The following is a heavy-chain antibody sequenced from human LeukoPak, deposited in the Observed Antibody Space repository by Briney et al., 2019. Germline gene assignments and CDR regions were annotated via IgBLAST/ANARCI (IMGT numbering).Heavy chain of an antibody. CDR1: GYTFTGYY. D-gene: IGHD3-22*01. J-gene: IGHJ4*02. Sequence: ASVKVSCKASGYTFTGYYMHWVRQAPGQGLEWMGWINPNSGGTNYAQKFQGRVTMTRDTSISTAYMELSRLRSDDTAVYYCARDGRGGYDSSGYYSDYWGQGTLVTVSS. CDR2: INPNSGGT. CDR3: ARDGRGGYDSSGYYSDY. V-gene: IGHV1-2*02.